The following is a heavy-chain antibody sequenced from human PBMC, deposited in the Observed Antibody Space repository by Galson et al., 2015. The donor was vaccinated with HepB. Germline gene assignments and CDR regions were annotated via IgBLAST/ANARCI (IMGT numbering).Heavy chain of an antibody. CDR1: GFTFSSFP. J-gene: IGHJ4*02. D-gene: IGHD2-2*01. CDR3: ARAYCSDTSCPGGY. V-gene: IGHV3-23*01. Sequence: SLRLSCAASGFTFSSFPVTWVRQAPGEGLEWVSAVSGGGGGTYYADSVKGRFTISRDNSKNTLYLQMNSLRAEDTAIYYCARAYCSDTSCPGGYWGQGTLVTVSS. CDR2: VSGGGGGT.